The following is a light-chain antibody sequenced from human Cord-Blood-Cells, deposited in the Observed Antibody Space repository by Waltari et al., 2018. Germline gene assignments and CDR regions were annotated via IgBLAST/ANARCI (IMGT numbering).Light chain of an antibody. CDR2: EVS. CDR1: SSDVGSYNL. V-gene: IGLV2-23*02. J-gene: IGLJ2*01. CDR3: CSYAGSSTLV. Sequence: QSALTQPASVSGSHGQSITISCTGTSSDVGSYNLVSWYQQHPGKAPKLMIYEVSKRPSGVSNRFSGSKSGNTASLLISGLQAEDEADYYCCSYAGSSTLVFGGGTKLTVL.